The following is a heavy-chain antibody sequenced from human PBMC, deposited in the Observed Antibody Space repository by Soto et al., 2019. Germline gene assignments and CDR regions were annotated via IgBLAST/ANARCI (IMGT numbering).Heavy chain of an antibody. CDR3: ARERVAADSSLEYYYAMDV. CDR1: GFTFSRYA. V-gene: IGHV3-30-3*01. J-gene: IGHJ6*02. CDR2: ISYDGGNE. D-gene: IGHD2-15*01. Sequence: VQLVESGGGVVQPGRSLRLSCAASGFTFSRYAIHWVRQAPGKGLEWVAIISYDGGNEYYADSVKGRFTISRDNSRNTLYLQMNSLRADDTAVYHCARERVAADSSLEYYYAMDVWGQGTTVTVSS.